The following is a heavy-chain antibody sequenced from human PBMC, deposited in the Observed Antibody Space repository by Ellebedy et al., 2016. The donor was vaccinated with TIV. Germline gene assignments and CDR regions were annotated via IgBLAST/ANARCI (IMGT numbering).Heavy chain of an antibody. CDR2: VYYSGST. V-gene: IGHV4-59*13. Sequence: SETLSLTXNVSGGSIGSYYWTWIRQPPGKGLEWIGNVYYSGSTNYSPSLKSRVTISVDTSKNQFSLKLRSVTAADTAVYYCARGTTFSDDFWSGFTFDLWGRGTLVTVSS. J-gene: IGHJ2*01. D-gene: IGHD3-3*01. CDR3: ARGTTFSDDFWSGFTFDL. CDR1: GGSIGSYY.